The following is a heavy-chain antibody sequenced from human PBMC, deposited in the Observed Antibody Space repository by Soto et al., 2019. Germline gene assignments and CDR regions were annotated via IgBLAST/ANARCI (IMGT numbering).Heavy chain of an antibody. J-gene: IGHJ4*02. CDR3: ASYNYYDSRGYIDY. CDR2: IYYSGST. V-gene: IGHV4-31*03. D-gene: IGHD3-22*01. Sequence: SETLSLTCTVSGGSISSGGYYWSWIRQHPGKGLEWIGYIYYSGSTYYNPSLKSRVTISVDTSKNQFSLKLSSVTAADTDVYYCASYNYYDSRGYIDYWGQGTLVTV. CDR1: GGSISSGGYY.